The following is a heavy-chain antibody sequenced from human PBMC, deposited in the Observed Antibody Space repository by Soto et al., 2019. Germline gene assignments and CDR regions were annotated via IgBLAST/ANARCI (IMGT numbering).Heavy chain of an antibody. V-gene: IGHV4-59*01. J-gene: IGHJ4*02. D-gene: IGHD3-10*01. CDR3: AREFAPGSPNYDY. CDR1: GGSISSYY. CDR2: IYYSGST. Sequence: SETLSLTCTVSGGSISSYYWSWIRQPPGKGLEWIGYIYYSGSTNYNPSLKSRVTISVDTSKNQFSLKLSSVTAADTAVYYCAREFAPGSPNYDYWGLGTLVTVSS.